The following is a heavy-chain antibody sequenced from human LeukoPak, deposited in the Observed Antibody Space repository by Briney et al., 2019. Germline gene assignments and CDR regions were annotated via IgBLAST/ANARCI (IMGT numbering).Heavy chain of an antibody. CDR1: GLTFSSYS. Sequence: GGSLRLSCAASGLTFSSYSMNWVRQAPGKGLEWVSSISSSSSYIYYADSVKGRFTISRDNAKNSLYLQMNSLRAEDTAVYYCVAYCSSTSCYGQYFDYWGQGTLVTVSS. J-gene: IGHJ4*02. CDR2: ISSSSSYI. V-gene: IGHV3-21*01. CDR3: VAYCSSTSCYGQYFDY. D-gene: IGHD2-2*01.